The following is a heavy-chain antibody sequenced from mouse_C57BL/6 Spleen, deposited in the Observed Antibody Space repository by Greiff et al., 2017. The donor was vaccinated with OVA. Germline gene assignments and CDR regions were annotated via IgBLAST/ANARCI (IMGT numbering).Heavy chain of an antibody. V-gene: IGHV1-69*01. CDR3: AYGRDYAMDY. CDR1: GYTFTSYW. CDR2: IDPSDSYT. D-gene: IGHD1-1*01. J-gene: IGHJ4*01. Sequence: VQLQQPGAELVMPGASVKLSCKASGYTFTSYWMHWVKQRPGQGLEWIGEIDPSDSYTNYNQKFKGKSTLTVDKSSSTAYMQLSSLTSEDSAVYYCAYGRDYAMDYWGQGTSVTVSS.